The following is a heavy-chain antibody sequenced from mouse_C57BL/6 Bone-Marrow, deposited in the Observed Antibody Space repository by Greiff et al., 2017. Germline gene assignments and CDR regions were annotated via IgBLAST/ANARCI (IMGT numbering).Heavy chain of an antibody. J-gene: IGHJ4*01. Sequence: EVKLMESGGGLVQPGGSLKLSCAASGFTFSDYYMYWVRQTPEKRLEWVAYISNGGGSTYYPDTVKGRFTISRDNAKNTLYLQMSRLKSEDTAMYYCARHGDYDYGGEAMDYWGQGTSVTVSS. CDR3: ARHGDYDYGGEAMDY. V-gene: IGHV5-12*01. D-gene: IGHD2-4*01. CDR2: ISNGGGST. CDR1: GFTFSDYY.